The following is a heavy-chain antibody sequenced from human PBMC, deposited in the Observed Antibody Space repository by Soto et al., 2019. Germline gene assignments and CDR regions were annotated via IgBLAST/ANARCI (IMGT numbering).Heavy chain of an antibody. D-gene: IGHD2-2*02. Sequence: SDTLSLTCTVSGGSISSGGYYWSWIRKHPGKGLEWIGYIYYSGSTYYNPSLKSRVTISVDTSKNQFSLKLSSVTAADTAVYYCAREPAAIRRAFDIWGQGTMVTVSS. CDR1: GGSISSGGYY. V-gene: IGHV4-31*03. J-gene: IGHJ3*02. CDR3: AREPAAIRRAFDI. CDR2: IYYSGST.